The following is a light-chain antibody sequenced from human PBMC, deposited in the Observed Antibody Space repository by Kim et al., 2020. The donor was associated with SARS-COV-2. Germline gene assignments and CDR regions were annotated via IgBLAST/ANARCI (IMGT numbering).Light chain of an antibody. V-gene: IGKV3-20*01. CDR2: SAS. CDR3: QQSGSSPFA. CDR1: QSVSSGY. Sequence: SPGERATLSCRASQSVSSGYLAWYQQKPGQAPRLLIYSASSRATGIPDRFSGSGSGKDFTLTISRLEPEDFAVYYCQQSGSSPFAFGPGTKVAIK. J-gene: IGKJ3*01.